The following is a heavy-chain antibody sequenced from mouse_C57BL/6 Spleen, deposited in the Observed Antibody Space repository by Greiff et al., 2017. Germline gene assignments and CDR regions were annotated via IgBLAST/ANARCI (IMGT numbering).Heavy chain of an antibody. CDR3: ARSGYYYGSSPFDY. D-gene: IGHD1-1*01. CDR1: GYTFTDYY. V-gene: IGHV1-76*01. J-gene: IGHJ2*01. Sequence: QVQLKQSGAELVRPGASVKLSCKASGYTFTDYYINWVKQRPGQGLEWIARIYPGSGNTYYNEKFKGKATLTAEKSSSTAYMQLSSLTSEDSAVYFCARSGYYYGSSPFDYWGQGTTLTVSS. CDR2: IYPGSGNT.